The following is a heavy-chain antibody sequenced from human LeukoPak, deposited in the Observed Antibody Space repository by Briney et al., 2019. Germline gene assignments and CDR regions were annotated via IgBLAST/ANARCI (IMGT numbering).Heavy chain of an antibody. V-gene: IGHV1-18*01. CDR2: ITAFNGNT. J-gene: IGHJ3*02. CDR1: GFTFSTYG. D-gene: IGHD3-10*01. Sequence: GASVKVSCKASGFTFSTYGITWVRQAPGQGLEWMGWITAFNGNTDSAQKFQDRLTLTTDASTSTAYMELRSLRSDDTAVYYCARERPRRYYYGSGSDNDAFDIWGQGTMVTVSS. CDR3: ARERPRRYYYGSGSDNDAFDI.